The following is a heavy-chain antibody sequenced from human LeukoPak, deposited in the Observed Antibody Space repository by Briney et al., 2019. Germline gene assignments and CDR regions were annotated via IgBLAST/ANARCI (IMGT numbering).Heavy chain of an antibody. J-gene: IGHJ5*02. Sequence: ASVKVSCKASGYTFTSYGISWVRQAPGQGLEWMGWISAYNGNTNYAQKLQGRVTMTTDTSTSTAYMELRSLRSDDTAVYYCARAGYCSGGSCYDWFDPWGQGTLVTVSS. CDR1: GYTFTSYG. V-gene: IGHV1-18*01. CDR3: ARAGYCSGGSCYDWFDP. D-gene: IGHD2-15*01. CDR2: ISAYNGNT.